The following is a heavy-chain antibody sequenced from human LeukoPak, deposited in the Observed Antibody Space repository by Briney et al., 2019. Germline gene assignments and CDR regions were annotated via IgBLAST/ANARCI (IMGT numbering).Heavy chain of an antibody. CDR1: GGSFSGYY. D-gene: IGHD6-19*01. J-gene: IGHJ4*02. Sequence: KSSETLSLTCAVYGGSFSGYYWSWIRQPPGKGLEWIGEINHSGSTNYNPSLKSRVTISVDTSKNQFSLKLSSVTAADTAVYYCARVGRSGWYGKTGVDYWGQGTLVTVSS. CDR2: INHSGST. V-gene: IGHV4-34*01. CDR3: ARVGRSGWYGKTGVDY.